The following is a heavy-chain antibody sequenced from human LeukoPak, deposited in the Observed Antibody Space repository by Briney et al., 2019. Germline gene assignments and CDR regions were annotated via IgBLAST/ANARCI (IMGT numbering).Heavy chain of an antibody. V-gene: IGHV3-21*04. CDR1: GFTFSSYS. J-gene: IGHJ4*02. CDR2: ISSSSSYI. CDR3: AKEDGRYYDFWSGYYSGYSPYYFDY. D-gene: IGHD3-3*01. Sequence: GGSLRLSCAASGFTFSSYSMNWVRQAPGKGLEWVSSISSSSSYIYYADSVKGRFTISRDNSKNTLYLQMNSLRAEDTAVYYCAKEDGRYYDFWSGYYSGYSPYYFDYWGQGTLVTVSS.